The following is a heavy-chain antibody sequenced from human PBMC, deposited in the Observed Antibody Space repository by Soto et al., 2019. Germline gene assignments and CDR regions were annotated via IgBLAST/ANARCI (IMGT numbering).Heavy chain of an antibody. CDR3: AMGFEFGELSY. Sequence: EVQLLESGGGLGRPGGSLRLSCTTSGFPFSNFAMSWVRQAPGKGLEWVSTIGGRADNTYYVDPVKGRFTISRDMSNSTLFLQLNSLVGEDTAVYYCAMGFEFGELSYWGQGTPVSVSS. V-gene: IGHV3-23*01. CDR2: IGGRADNT. CDR1: GFPFSNFA. D-gene: IGHD3-10*01. J-gene: IGHJ4*02.